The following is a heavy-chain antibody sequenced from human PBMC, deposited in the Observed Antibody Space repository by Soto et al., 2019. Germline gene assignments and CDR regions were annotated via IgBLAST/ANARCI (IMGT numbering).Heavy chain of an antibody. CDR2: IYSGGST. CDR1: GFTVSSNY. D-gene: IGHD4-17*01. V-gene: IGHV3-66*01. Sequence: GGSRRLSGAASGFTVSSNYMSWFRQAPGKGLEGVSVIYSGGSTYYADSVKGRFTISRHNSKNTLYLQMNSLRAEDTAVYYCATYGDYYYFDYWGQGTLVTVSS. J-gene: IGHJ4*02. CDR3: ATYGDYYYFDY.